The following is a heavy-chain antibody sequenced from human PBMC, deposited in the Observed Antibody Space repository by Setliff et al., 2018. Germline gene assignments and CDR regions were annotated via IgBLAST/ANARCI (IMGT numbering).Heavy chain of an antibody. CDR2: IYYSGST. J-gene: IGHJ4*02. CDR1: GGSISSHY. V-gene: IGHV4-59*11. CDR3: ARDPHFDS. Sequence: SETLSLTCTVSGGSISSHYWSWIRQPPGKGLEWIGSIYYSGSTNYNPSLKSRVTISVDTSKNQVSLKLSSVTAADTAVYYCARDPHFDSWGQGTLVTVSS.